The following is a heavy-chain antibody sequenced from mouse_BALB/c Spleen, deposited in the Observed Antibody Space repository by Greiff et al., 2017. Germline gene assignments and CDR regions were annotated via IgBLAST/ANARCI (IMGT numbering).Heavy chain of an antibody. D-gene: IGHD2-3*01. CDR1: GYTFTSYW. J-gene: IGHJ3*01. CDR2: IYPGDGDT. CDR3: ARWGEAY. V-gene: IGHV1-87*01. Sequence: VQLQQSGAELARPGASVKLSCKASGYTFTSYWMQWVKQRPGQGLEWIGAIYPGDGDTRYTQKFKGKATLTADKSSSTAYMQLSSLASEDSAVYYCARWGEAYWGQGTLVTVSA.